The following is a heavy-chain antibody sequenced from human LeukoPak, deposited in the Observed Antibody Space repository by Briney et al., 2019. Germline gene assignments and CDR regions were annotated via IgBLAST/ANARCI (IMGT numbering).Heavy chain of an antibody. Sequence: SETLSLTYTVSGGSISSYYWSWIRQPPGKALEWIGYIYYSRSTNYNPSLESRVIISIDTSKNQFSLKLSSVTAADTAVYYCARGGGYYSDSSGGEFDYWGQGTLVTVSS. D-gene: IGHD3-22*01. CDR1: GGSISSYY. CDR3: ARGGGYYSDSSGGEFDY. CDR2: IYYSRST. V-gene: IGHV4-59*01. J-gene: IGHJ4*02.